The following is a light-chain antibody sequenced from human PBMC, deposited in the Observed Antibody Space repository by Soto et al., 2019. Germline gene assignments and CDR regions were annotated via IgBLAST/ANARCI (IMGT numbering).Light chain of an antibody. CDR3: QQRSIWPLT. Sequence: EIVMTQSPATLSLSPGERATLSCRVRQSVSNYYAWYQQKPGQAPRLLIYDASNRATGIPARFSGSGSGTDFTLTISSLDPEDFAVYYCQQRSIWPLTFGQGTKVEIK. CDR1: QSVSNY. V-gene: IGKV3-11*01. CDR2: DAS. J-gene: IGKJ1*01.